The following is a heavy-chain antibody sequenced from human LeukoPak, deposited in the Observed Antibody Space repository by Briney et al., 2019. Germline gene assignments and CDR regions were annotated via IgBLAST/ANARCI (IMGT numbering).Heavy chain of an antibody. CDR2: ISWNSGSI. J-gene: IGHJ6*02. CDR3: AKDKGAVGAYGMDV. Sequence: GGSRRLSCAASGFTFDDYAMPWVRQAPGKGLEWVSGISWNSGSIGNADSVKGRFTISRDNAKNSLYLQMNSLRAEDTALYYCAKDKGAVGAYGMDVWGQGTTVTVSS. CDR1: GFTFDDYA. V-gene: IGHV3-9*01. D-gene: IGHD2-15*01.